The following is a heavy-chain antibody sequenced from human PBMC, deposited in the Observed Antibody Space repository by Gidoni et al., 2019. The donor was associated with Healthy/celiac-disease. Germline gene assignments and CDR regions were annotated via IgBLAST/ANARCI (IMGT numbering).Heavy chain of an antibody. CDR1: VGSLSSSSYY. CDR2: IYYSGST. Sequence: QLQLQESGPGLVKPSETLSLTCTVSVGSLSSSSYYWGWIRQPPGKGLEWIGSIYYSGSTYYNPSLKSRVTISVDTSKNQFSLKLSSVTAADTAVYYCARSIVGATPLLGYYYGMDVWGQGTTVTVSS. V-gene: IGHV4-39*01. J-gene: IGHJ6*02. CDR3: ARSIVGATPLLGYYYGMDV. D-gene: IGHD1-26*01.